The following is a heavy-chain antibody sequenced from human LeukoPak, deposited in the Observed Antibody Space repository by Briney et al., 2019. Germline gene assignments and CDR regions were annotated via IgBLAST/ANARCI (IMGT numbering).Heavy chain of an antibody. CDR3: ARVRVVADY. CDR2: IIPIFGTA. Sequence: GASVKVSCKASGGTFSSYAISWVRQAPGQGLEWMGRIIPIFGTANYAQKFQGRVTITTDESTSTAYMELSRLRSDDTAAYYCARVRVVADYWGQGTLVTVSS. J-gene: IGHJ4*02. CDR1: GGTFSSYA. V-gene: IGHV1-69*05. D-gene: IGHD2-2*01.